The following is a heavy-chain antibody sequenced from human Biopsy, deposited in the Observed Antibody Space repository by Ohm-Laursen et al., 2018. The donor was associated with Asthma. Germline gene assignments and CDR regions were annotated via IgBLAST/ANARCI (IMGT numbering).Heavy chain of an antibody. CDR3: AREKVIESRGFQNWFDP. Sequence: SLRLSCSALGFTVSRDHMFWVRQAPGKGLEWVSVIYSGGTSHTADSVRGRFTISRDNSKNRLYLEMASLRAEDTAVYYCAREKVIESRGFQNWFDPWGQGTLVHVSS. J-gene: IGHJ5*02. D-gene: IGHD3-16*02. CDR2: IYSGGTS. CDR1: GFTVSRDH. V-gene: IGHV3-53*01.